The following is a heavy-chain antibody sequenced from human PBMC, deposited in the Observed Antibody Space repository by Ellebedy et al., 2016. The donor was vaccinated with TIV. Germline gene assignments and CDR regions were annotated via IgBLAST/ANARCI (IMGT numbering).Heavy chain of an antibody. CDR2: IETTTAGGAT. J-gene: IGHJ4*02. Sequence: PGGSLRLSCAASGFIFSNAWVNWVRQAPGKGREWVGRIETTTAGGATDDAETVKGRFIISRDDSKNTLYLQMNSLKTEDTAVYYCTTELCSSGCFPGIYWGQGTLVTVSS. V-gene: IGHV3-15*07. CDR1: GFIFSNAW. CDR3: TTELCSSGCFPGIY. D-gene: IGHD2-15*01.